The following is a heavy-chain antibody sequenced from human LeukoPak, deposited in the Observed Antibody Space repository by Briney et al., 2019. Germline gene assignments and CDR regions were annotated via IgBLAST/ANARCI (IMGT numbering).Heavy chain of an antibody. J-gene: IGHJ4*02. CDR2: LGGGGVGT. V-gene: IGHV3-23*01. Sequence: SGGSLRLSCAASGFTFSNYAMTWVRQAPGKGLEWVSGLGGGGVGTFYADSVKGRFTISRDNSENTLYMQMNSLRVEDTAVYYCAKGTQYVVSGAKQDYWGQGTLVTVSS. CDR3: AKGTQYVVSGAKQDY. D-gene: IGHD2-2*01. CDR1: GFTFSNYA.